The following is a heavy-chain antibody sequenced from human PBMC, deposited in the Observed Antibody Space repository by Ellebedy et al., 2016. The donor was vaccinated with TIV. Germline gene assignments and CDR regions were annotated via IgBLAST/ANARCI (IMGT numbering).Heavy chain of an antibody. J-gene: IGHJ4*02. D-gene: IGHD3-9*01. V-gene: IGHV4-59*08. Sequence: SETLSLTXTVSGGSISSYYWSWIRQPPGKGLEWIGYIYYSGSTNYNPSLKSRVTISVDTSKNQFSLKLSSVTAADTAVYYCASYDILTGYYNYWGQGTLVTVSS. CDR1: GGSISSYY. CDR3: ASYDILTGYYNY. CDR2: IYYSGST.